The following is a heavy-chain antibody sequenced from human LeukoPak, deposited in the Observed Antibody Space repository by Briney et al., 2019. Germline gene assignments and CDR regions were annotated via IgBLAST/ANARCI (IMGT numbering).Heavy chain of an antibody. Sequence: PGGSLRLSCAASGFTFSIYAMSWVRQAPGKGLEWVTGISGSGGSTYYADSVKGRFTISRDNSKNTLFLQMNSLRAEDTAVYYCARGYSHNSGGWLDPWGEGTLVTVSS. V-gene: IGHV3-23*01. D-gene: IGHD5-12*01. CDR3: ARGYSHNSGGWLDP. CDR1: GFTFSIYA. J-gene: IGHJ5*02. CDR2: ISGSGGST.